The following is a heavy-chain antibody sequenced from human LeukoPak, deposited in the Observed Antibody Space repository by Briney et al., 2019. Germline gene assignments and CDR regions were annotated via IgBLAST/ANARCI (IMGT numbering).Heavy chain of an antibody. Sequence: SETLSLTCTVSGGSISSYYWSWIRQTPGKGLEWIGYIYYSGSTNYNPSLKSRVTISVDTSKNQFSLRLTSVTAADTAVYYCARVTYSTSSGNYYYYMDVWGKGTTVTVSS. V-gene: IGHV4-59*01. CDR2: IYYSGST. D-gene: IGHD6-6*01. CDR3: ARVTYSTSSGNYYYYMDV. CDR1: GGSISSYY. J-gene: IGHJ6*03.